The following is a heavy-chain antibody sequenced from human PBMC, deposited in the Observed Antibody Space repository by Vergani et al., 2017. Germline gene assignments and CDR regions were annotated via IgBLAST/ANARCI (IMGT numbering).Heavy chain of an antibody. CDR2: NIPIFGTA. V-gene: IGHV1-69*06. CDR3: ARDFAVHYYGSGPERDY. CDR1: GGTFSSYA. Sequence: QVQLVQSGAEVKKPGSSVKVSCKASGGTFSSYAISWVRQAPGQGLEWMGGNIPIFGTANYAQKFQGRVTFTADKSTSTAYMELSSLRSEDAAVYYCARDFAVHYYGSGPERDYWGQGTLVTVSS. J-gene: IGHJ4*02. D-gene: IGHD3-10*01.